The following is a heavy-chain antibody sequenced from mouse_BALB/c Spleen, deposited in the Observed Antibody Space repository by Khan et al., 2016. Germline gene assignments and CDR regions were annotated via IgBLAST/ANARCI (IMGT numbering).Heavy chain of an antibody. CDR2: ISYDGSN. Sequence: EVQLQESGPGLVKPSQSLSLTCSVTGYSITSGYYWNWIRQFPGNKLEWMGYISYDGSNYYNPSLKNRISITRDTSKNQFFMKLNSVTTEDTATYYWAGDSYYVDYWGQGTTLTVSS. J-gene: IGHJ2*01. CDR3: AGDSYYVDY. CDR1: GYSITSGYY. V-gene: IGHV3-6*02.